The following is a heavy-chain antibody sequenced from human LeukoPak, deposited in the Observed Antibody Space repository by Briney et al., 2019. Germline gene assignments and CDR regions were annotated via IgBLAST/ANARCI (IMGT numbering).Heavy chain of an antibody. CDR3: AIPRYTYYSIDS. CDR1: GITFSSYA. Sequence: GGSLRLSCAASGITFSSYAMSWVRQAPGKGLEWVSGISGSGDSTYYADSVKGRFTISRDNSKKTLSLQMNSLRAEDTAPYHFAIPRYTYYSIDSGCQGTLVTVSS. D-gene: IGHD3-16*01. CDR2: ISGSGDST. V-gene: IGHV3-23*01. J-gene: IGHJ4*02.